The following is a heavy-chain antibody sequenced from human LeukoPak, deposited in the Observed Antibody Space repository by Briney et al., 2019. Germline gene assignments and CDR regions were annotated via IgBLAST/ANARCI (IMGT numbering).Heavy chain of an antibody. CDR2: IYYSGST. CDR1: GGSISSSSYY. Sequence: SETLSLTCTVSGGSISSSSYYWGWIRQPPGKGLEWIGSIYYSGSTYYNPSLKSRVTISVDTSKNQFSLKLSSVTAADTAVYYCARKLAKQPHRWRGSEGYFQHWGQGTLVTVSS. D-gene: IGHD6-13*01. J-gene: IGHJ1*01. V-gene: IGHV4-39*01. CDR3: ARKLAKQPHRWRGSEGYFQH.